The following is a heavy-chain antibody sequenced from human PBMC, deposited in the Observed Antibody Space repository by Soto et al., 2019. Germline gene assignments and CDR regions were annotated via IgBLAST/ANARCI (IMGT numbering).Heavy chain of an antibody. Sequence: EVQLLESGGGLVQPGGSLRLSCAASGFTISNSAMSWVRQAPGKGLEWVSYISTSGSTVYYADSVKGRFTISRDNTRNSLYLQMNSLRDEDTALYYCVRYCSTTLCNGVATRTFDYWGQGTLVTVSS. CDR2: ISTSGSTV. CDR3: VRYCSTTLCNGVATRTFDY. CDR1: GFTISNSA. J-gene: IGHJ4*02. V-gene: IGHV3-48*02. D-gene: IGHD2-2*01.